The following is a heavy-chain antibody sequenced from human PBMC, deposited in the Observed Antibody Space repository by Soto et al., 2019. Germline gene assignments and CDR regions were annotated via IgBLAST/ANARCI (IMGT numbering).Heavy chain of an antibody. J-gene: IGHJ4*02. Sequence: GGSLRLSCAASGFTFSSSGMHWVRQAPGKGLEGVAVISYDGSNKFYADSVKGRFTISRDNFRNTLYLQMNSLRAEDTAVYYCAKEFHSWNYFDYWGQGTLVTVPQ. CDR1: GFTFSSSG. CDR3: AKEFHSWNYFDY. D-gene: IGHD1-20*01. V-gene: IGHV3-30*18. CDR2: ISYDGSNK.